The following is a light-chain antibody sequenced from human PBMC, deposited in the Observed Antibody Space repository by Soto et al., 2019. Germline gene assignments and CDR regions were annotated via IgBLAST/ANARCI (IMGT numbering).Light chain of an antibody. J-gene: IGLJ3*02. CDR1: SSDVGRYNY. V-gene: IGLV2-11*01. Sequence: QSALTQPGSVSGSPGQSVTISCTGTSSDVGRYNYVSWYQGHPGKAPKVMINDVNKRPSGVPDRFSGSKSGNTASLTISGLQADDEADYYCCSYAGSYTWVFGGGTKLTVL. CDR2: DVN. CDR3: CSYAGSYTWV.